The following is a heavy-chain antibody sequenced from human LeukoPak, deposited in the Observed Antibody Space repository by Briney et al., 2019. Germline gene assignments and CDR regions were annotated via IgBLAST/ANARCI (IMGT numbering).Heavy chain of an antibody. CDR2: ISYDGSNK. CDR1: GFTFSSYG. V-gene: IGHV3-30*03. J-gene: IGHJ6*02. CDR3: ARDNSGMDV. Sequence: GGSLRLSCAASGFTFSSYGMHWVRQAPGKGLEWVAVISYDGSNKYYADSVKGRFTISRDNSKNTLYLQMNSLRAEDTAVYYCARDNSGMDVWGQGTTVTVSS. D-gene: IGHD4-23*01.